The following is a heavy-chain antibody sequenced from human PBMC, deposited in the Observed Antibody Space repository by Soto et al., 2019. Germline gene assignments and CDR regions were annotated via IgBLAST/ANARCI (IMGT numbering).Heavy chain of an antibody. CDR3: ARLLGSPGYYYGFDV. D-gene: IGHD6-13*01. CDR2: IDPSESFI. Sequence: GGSPKISCLGSGYTFTNYWNTWVRQMSGKGIEWMGTIDPSESFIYLSPSLQGHVTISVDKSIKNAFVQWSSLKASDSAMYYCARLLGSPGYYYGFDVWCRGTSVTVSS. V-gene: IGHV5-10-1*01. J-gene: IGHJ6*02. CDR1: GYTFTNYW.